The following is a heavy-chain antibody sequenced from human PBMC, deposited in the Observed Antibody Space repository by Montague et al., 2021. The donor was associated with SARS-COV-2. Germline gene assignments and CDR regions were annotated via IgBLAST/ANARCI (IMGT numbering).Heavy chain of an antibody. CDR2: INHSANT. D-gene: IGHD3-10*01. V-gene: IGHV4-34*01. Sequence: SETLSLTCAVYGGSLSGYYWSWIRQPPEKGLEWIGEINHSANTXXXPSXXXPVTISIDTSKNQFSLKMTSVTAADTATYYCASGIYPSGSYYNRYYYGLNIWGQGTTVIVSS. CDR3: ASGIYPSGSYYNRYYYGLNI. J-gene: IGHJ6*02. CDR1: GGSLSGYY.